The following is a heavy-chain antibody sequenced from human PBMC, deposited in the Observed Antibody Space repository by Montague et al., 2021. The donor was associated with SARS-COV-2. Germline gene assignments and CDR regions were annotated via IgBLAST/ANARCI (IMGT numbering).Heavy chain of an antibody. J-gene: IGHJ3*01. V-gene: IGHV4-59*01. Sequence: SETLSLTCTVSGGSISRYSWTWIRQPPGKGLEWIGYIYNSGSTNYSPSLTSRVTISVDTSKNQFSLKLSSVAAADTAVYYCARVGRGSSWYEVAFDFWGQGTMVTVSS. CDR3: ARVGRGSSWYEVAFDF. CDR1: GGSISRYS. D-gene: IGHD6-13*01. CDR2: IYNSGST.